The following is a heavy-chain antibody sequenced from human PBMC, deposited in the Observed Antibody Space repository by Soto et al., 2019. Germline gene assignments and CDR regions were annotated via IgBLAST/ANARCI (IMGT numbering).Heavy chain of an antibody. V-gene: IGHV5-51*01. J-gene: IGHJ6*03. CDR3: ATRAGRNYYYIDV. CDR1: GYSFTSYW. CDR2: IYPADSDT. Sequence: GESLKISCKGSGYSFTSYWIGWVRQMPGKGLEWMGIIYPADSDTRYSPSFQGQVTISADKSISTAYLRWSSLKASDTAIYYCATRAGRNYYYIDVWGKGTTVTVSS.